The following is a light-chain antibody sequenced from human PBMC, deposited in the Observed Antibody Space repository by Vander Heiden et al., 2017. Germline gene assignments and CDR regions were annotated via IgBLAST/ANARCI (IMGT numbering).Light chain of an antibody. CDR2: AAS. CDR1: QGISSY. V-gene: IGKV1-9*01. CDR3: QQLTSYPHR. Sequence: DIQLTQSPSFLSASVGDRVTITCRASQGISSYLAWYQQKPGKAPKLLIYAASTLQSGVPSRFSGSGSGTEFTLTISSLQPEDFATYYCQQLTSYPHRFGQGTRLEIK. J-gene: IGKJ5*01.